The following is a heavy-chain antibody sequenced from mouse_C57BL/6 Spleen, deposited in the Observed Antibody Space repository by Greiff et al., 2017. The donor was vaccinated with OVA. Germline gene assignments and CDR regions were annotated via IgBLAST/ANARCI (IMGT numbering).Heavy chain of an antibody. CDR3: ARVYGSSYEDAMDY. V-gene: IGHV1-50*01. Sequence: QVQLKQPGAELVKPGASVKLSCKASGYTFTSYWMQWVKQRPGQGLEWIGEIDPSDSYTNYNQKFKGKATLTVDTSSSTAYMQLSSLTSEDSAVYYCARVYGSSYEDAMDYWGQGTSVTVSS. CDR2: IDPSDSYT. D-gene: IGHD1-1*01. CDR1: GYTFTSYW. J-gene: IGHJ4*01.